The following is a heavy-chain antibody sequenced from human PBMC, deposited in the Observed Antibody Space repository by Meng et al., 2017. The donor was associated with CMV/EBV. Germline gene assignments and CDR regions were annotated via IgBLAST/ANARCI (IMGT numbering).Heavy chain of an antibody. CDR2: IIPILGIA. CDR1: GTFRSYA. D-gene: IGHD2-21*02. Sequence: GTFRSYAVSGVRQAPGQGLEWMGGIIPILGIANYAQKFQGRVTITADKSTSTAYMELSSLRSEDTAVYYCARDQPLLARYYYGMDVWGQGTTVTVSS. CDR3: ARDQPLLARYYYGMDV. V-gene: IGHV1-69*10. J-gene: IGHJ6*02.